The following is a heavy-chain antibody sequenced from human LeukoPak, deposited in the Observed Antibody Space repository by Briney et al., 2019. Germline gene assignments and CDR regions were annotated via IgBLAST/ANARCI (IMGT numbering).Heavy chain of an antibody. J-gene: IGHJ4*02. CDR3: ARVKHGQWLTSFLPSY. CDR2: IYYSGST. V-gene: IGHV4-59*01. Sequence: SETLSLTCTVSGGSISSYYWSWIRQPPGKGLEWIGYIYYSGSTNYNPSLKSRVTISVDTSKNQFSLKLSSVTAADTAVYYCARVKHGQWLTSFLPSYWGQGTLVTVSS. D-gene: IGHD6-19*01. CDR1: GGSISSYY.